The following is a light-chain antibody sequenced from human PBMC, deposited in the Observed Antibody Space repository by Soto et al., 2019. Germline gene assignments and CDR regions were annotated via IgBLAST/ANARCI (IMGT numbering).Light chain of an antibody. CDR3: QQSYSRT. Sequence: DIQLTQSPSSLSASVGDRVSISCRASQSINNYLNWYQQKPGKAPKVLIFAASTLQSGVPSRFSGSGSGTDFTLTITSLQPEDFATYYCQQSYSRTFGQGTKMDI. CDR2: AAS. CDR1: QSINNY. J-gene: IGKJ1*01. V-gene: IGKV1-39*01.